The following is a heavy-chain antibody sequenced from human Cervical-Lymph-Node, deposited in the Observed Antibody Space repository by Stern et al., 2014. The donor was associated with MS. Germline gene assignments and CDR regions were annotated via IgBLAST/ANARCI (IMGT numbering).Heavy chain of an antibody. CDR2: IDPNSGGA. CDR1: GYSFTGYY. Sequence: VQLGESGAEVKKPGASVKVSCKASGYSFTGYYIHWVRRAPGQGLEWMGRIDPNSGGANYAQRFQGGVTLTRDTSISTSYMEVSSLRSDDTAIYYCARQYCSGGKCHSSAYNYNGLDVWGQGTTITVSS. V-gene: IGHV1-2*06. CDR3: ARQYCSGGKCHSSAYNYNGLDV. D-gene: IGHD2-15*01. J-gene: IGHJ6*02.